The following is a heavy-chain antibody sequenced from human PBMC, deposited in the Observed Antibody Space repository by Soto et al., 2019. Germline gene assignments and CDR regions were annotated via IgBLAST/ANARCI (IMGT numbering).Heavy chain of an antibody. D-gene: IGHD3-3*01. CDR3: ARDTGGYYDFWSGYSRSEQYYFDY. Sequence: GGSLRLSCAASGFTFSSYSMNWVRQAPGKGLEWVSSISSSSSYIYYADSVKGRFTISRDNAKNSLYLQMNSLRAEDTAVYYCARDTGGYYDFWSGYSRSEQYYFDYWGQGTLVTVSS. CDR2: ISSSSSYI. CDR1: GFTFSSYS. V-gene: IGHV3-21*01. J-gene: IGHJ4*02.